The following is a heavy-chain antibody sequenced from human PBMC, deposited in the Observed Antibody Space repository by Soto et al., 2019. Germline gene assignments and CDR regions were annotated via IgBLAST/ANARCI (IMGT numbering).Heavy chain of an antibody. CDR3: ARDGYSGRSDGFDI. Sequence: QVQLVESGGGVVQPGRSLRLSCAASGFTFGAYSMHWVRQPPGKGLEWVAVISYDGKNERYPDPVKGRFTVSRDNSKSTMYLQMNSLRSEDTAVYYCARDGYSGRSDGFDIWGQGTMVTVSS. CDR1: GFTFGAYS. V-gene: IGHV3-30*04. J-gene: IGHJ3*02. D-gene: IGHD1-26*01. CDR2: ISYDGKNE.